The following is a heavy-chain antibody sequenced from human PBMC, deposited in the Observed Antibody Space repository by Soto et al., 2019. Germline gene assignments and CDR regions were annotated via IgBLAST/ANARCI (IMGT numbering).Heavy chain of an antibody. CDR3: AREMGVVVPAAIVEVDQYYYGMDV. J-gene: IGHJ6*02. D-gene: IGHD2-2*02. Sequence: QVQLEQSGAEVKKPGSSVKVSCKASGDIVSSYTISWVRQAPRQGPEWMGGIIPIIDRVGYAQKFRGRLTITADKSTGTAYMELSNLRSDDTAVYYCAREMGVVVPAAIVEVDQYYYGMDVWGQGTTVTVSS. V-gene: IGHV1-69*06. CDR2: IIPIIDRV. CDR1: GDIVSSYT.